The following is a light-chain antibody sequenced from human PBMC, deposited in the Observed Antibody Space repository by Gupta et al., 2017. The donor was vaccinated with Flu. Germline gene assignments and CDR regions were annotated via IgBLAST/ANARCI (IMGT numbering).Light chain of an antibody. J-gene: IGLJ1*01. Sequence: QSALTQPRSVSGFPGQPVTISCTGTRSDVGGYEYVSWYQQHPGKVPKLMIHDVSQRPSGVPGRFSGSKSGNTASLTITGLQAEDEADYYCCSYAGRNGYVFGTGTTVTV. CDR3: CSYAGRNGYV. V-gene: IGLV2-11*01. CDR1: RSDVGGYEY. CDR2: DVS.